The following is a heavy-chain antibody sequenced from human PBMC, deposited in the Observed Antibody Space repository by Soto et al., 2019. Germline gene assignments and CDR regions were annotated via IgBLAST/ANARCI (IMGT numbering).Heavy chain of an antibody. CDR2: INHTGGT. V-gene: IGHV4-34*01. Sequence: KTSETLSLTCAVYGGSVNGYHWNWIRQPPGKGLEWIGEINHTGGTHYNPSLKSRVTMSVDTSKNQFSLRLCSVTAADTAIYYCATRITVFGLLIPPFDPWGQGTQVTVSS. J-gene: IGHJ5*02. CDR1: GGSVNGYH. CDR3: ATRITVFGLLIPPFDP. D-gene: IGHD3-3*01.